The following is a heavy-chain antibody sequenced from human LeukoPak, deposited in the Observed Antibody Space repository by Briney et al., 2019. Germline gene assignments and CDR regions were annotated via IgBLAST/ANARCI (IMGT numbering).Heavy chain of an antibody. V-gene: IGHV4-34*01. CDR1: GGSFSGYY. Sequence: PSETLSLTCAVCGGSFSGYYWSWIRQPPGKGLEWIGEINHSGSTNYNPSLKSRVTISVDTSKNQFSLKLSSVTAADTAVYYCAITDSSGYYCDYWGQGTLVTVSS. D-gene: IGHD3-22*01. J-gene: IGHJ4*02. CDR3: AITDSSGYYCDY. CDR2: INHSGST.